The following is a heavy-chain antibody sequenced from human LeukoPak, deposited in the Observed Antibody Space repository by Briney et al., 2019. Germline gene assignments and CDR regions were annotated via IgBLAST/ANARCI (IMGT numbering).Heavy chain of an antibody. CDR3: AKDGYTEWLGLYYFDY. CDR1: GFTFSSYG. J-gene: IGHJ4*02. Sequence: GGSLRLSCAASGFTFSSYGMSCVPQAPGKGLECVSGISGSGGRTYYADFVKGRFTISRDNSKNTLFLQMNSLRAEDTAVYYCAKDGYTEWLGLYYFDYWGQGTLVTVSS. CDR2: ISGSGGRT. V-gene: IGHV3-23*01. D-gene: IGHD6-19*01.